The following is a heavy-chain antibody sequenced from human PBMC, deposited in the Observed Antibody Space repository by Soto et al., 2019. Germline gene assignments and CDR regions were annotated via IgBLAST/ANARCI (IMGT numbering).Heavy chain of an antibody. J-gene: IGHJ4*02. CDR1: GDSITSIYH. V-gene: IGHV4-38-2*02. CDR3: ARDLAKGGGSAGFDY. D-gene: IGHD1-26*01. CDR2: IYHSGTT. Sequence: PSETLSLTCAVSGDSITSIYHWAWIRQPPGRGLEWVGSIYHSGTTYYNPSLKSRVTISVDTSKNQFSLNLSFVTAADSAVYYCARDLAKGGGSAGFDYWGQGTLVTVSS.